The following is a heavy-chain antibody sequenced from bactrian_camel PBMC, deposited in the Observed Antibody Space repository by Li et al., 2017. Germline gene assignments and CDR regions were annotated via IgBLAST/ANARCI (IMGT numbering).Heavy chain of an antibody. CDR2: TVGYGLT. Sequence: HVQLVESGGDSVEAGGSLRLSCDASGVASARDFRENCMGWFRQAPGKERELIATTVGYGLTWYADSVKGRFTISQDHAKNTLYLQMTDLKAEDTAMYYCVADCIGMGHIVVVPGTFGQGTQVTVS. J-gene: IGHJ4*01. V-gene: IGHV3S53*01. D-gene: IGHD2*01. CDR1: GVASARDFRENC.